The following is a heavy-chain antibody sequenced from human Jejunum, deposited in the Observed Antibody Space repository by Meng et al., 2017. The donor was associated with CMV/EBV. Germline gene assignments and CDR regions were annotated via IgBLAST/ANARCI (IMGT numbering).Heavy chain of an antibody. D-gene: IGHD3-22*01. CDR3: ARDDSGYAASDY. CDR2: VHHSGST. J-gene: IGHJ4*02. CDR1: GASITSDSYY. V-gene: IGHV4-30-4*08. Sequence: QVQLQESGPGLVQPSQTLSLSCTVSGASITSDSYYWGWIRQPPGKALEWIGYVHHSGSTYYNPSLQSRLIISVDTSKNEFSLKVTSLTDADTAMYYCARDDSGYAASDYWGQGILVTVSS.